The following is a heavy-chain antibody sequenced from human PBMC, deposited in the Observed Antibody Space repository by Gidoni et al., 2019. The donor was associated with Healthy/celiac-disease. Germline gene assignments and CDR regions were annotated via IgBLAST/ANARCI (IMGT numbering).Heavy chain of an antibody. Sequence: QVQLQESGPGLVKPSETLSLTCTVSGGSFSSYYWSWIRQPPGKGLEWIGYIYYSGSTNYNPSLKSRVTISVDTSKNQFSLKLSSVTAADTAVYYCAREQDYGDYDGGSWFDPWGQGTLVTVSS. V-gene: IGHV4-59*01. CDR2: IYYSGST. CDR1: GGSFSSYY. D-gene: IGHD4-17*01. CDR3: AREQDYGDYDGGSWFDP. J-gene: IGHJ5*02.